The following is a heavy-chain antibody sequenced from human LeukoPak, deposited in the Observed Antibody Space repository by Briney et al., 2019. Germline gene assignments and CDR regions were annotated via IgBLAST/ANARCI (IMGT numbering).Heavy chain of an antibody. CDR2: MKQDGSER. J-gene: IGHJ4*02. V-gene: IGHV3-7*01. D-gene: IGHD3/OR15-3a*01. Sequence: PGGSLRLSCAASGFTFSGYWMTWVRQAPGKGLEWVANMKQDGSERYYVDSVKGRFTISRDNAKSSLYLQMNSLRVEDTAVYYCARYLDFRADYYFDYWGQGTLVTVSS. CDR1: GFTFSGYW. CDR3: ARYLDFRADYYFDY.